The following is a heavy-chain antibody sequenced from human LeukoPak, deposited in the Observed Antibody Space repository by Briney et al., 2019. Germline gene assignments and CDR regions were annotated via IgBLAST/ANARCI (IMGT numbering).Heavy chain of an antibody. CDR3: ARDRSPWSSGNYDY. Sequence: KPSETLSLTCTVSGGSISSSSYYWGWIRQPPGKGLEWIGSIYYSGSTYYNPSLKSRVTISVDTSKNQFSLKLSSVTAADTAVYYCARDRSPWSSGNYDYWGQGTLVTVSS. J-gene: IGHJ4*02. D-gene: IGHD6-25*01. CDR1: GGSISSSSYY. V-gene: IGHV4-39*07. CDR2: IYYSGST.